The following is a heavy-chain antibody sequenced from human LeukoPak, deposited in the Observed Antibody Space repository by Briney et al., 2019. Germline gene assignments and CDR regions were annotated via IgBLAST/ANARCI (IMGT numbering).Heavy chain of an antibody. V-gene: IGHV1-24*01. Sequence: ASVKVSCKVSGYTVTELSIHWERQAPGKGLEWMGGFDPEDGKTSHAQKLQGRVSMPEDTSTDTAYMDLRSLRSEDTAVYYCATGGWDYFESWGQGTLVTVSS. CDR3: ATGGWDYFES. D-gene: IGHD6-19*01. CDR1: GYTVTELS. CDR2: FDPEDGKT. J-gene: IGHJ4*02.